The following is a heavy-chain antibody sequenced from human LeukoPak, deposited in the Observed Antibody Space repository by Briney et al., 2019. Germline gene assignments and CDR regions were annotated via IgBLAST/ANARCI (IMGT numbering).Heavy chain of an antibody. Sequence: GGSLRLSCAASGFTFSSYAMSWVRQAPGKGLEWAAAISGSGGSTYYADSVKGRFTIARDNSKNTLYVQMNSLRAEDTAVYYCAKRRARYGSGSYYDYRGQGIHVTVSS. D-gene: IGHD3-10*01. CDR2: ISGSGGST. J-gene: IGHJ4*02. CDR3: AKRRARYGSGSYYDY. CDR1: GFTFSSYA. V-gene: IGHV3-23*01.